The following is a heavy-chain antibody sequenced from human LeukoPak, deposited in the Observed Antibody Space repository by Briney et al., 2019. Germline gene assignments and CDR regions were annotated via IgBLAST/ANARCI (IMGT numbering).Heavy chain of an antibody. CDR3: ARGRGEAAAGTLNNWFDP. CDR2: INDSGST. Sequence: SESLSLACAVYGASFGMYYWGWIRHPAGEGLEWLGEINDSGSTNYNPSHKGRVSISVDTSKHQFSLKLSSVTAADTAGYYCARGRGEAAAGTLNNWFDPWGQGTLVTVSS. D-gene: IGHD6-13*01. J-gene: IGHJ5*02. CDR1: GASFGMYY. V-gene: IGHV4-34*01.